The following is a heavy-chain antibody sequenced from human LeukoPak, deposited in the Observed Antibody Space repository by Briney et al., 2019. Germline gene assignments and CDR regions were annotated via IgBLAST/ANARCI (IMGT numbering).Heavy chain of an antibody. CDR3: ARDRNFGYSYGPYFDY. Sequence: GASVKVSCKASGYTFVNYGVTWVRQAPGQGLEWVGRINAYNGNTDYAQKFQGRVTLTKDTSTNTAYMELRSLRSDDTAVYFCARDRNFGYSYGPYFDYWGQGTLVTVSS. CDR2: INAYNGNT. J-gene: IGHJ4*02. CDR1: GYTFVNYG. V-gene: IGHV1-18*01. D-gene: IGHD5-18*01.